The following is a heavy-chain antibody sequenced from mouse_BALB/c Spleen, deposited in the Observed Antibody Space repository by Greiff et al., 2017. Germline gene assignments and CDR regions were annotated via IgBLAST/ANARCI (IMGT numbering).Heavy chain of an antibody. CDR3: ARGSNYKSHYYAMDY. J-gene: IGHJ4*01. V-gene: IGHV5-15*02. CDR1: GFTFSDYG. D-gene: IGHD2-5*01. CDR2: ISNLSYSF. Sequence: DVKLVESGGGLVQPGGSRKLSCAASGFTFSDYGMAWVRQSPGKGPEWVAFISNLSYSFYYADTVSGRFTISSENAKNTLYLEMSSLKFEDTAMYYYARGSNYKSHYYAMDYWGQGTSVTVSS.